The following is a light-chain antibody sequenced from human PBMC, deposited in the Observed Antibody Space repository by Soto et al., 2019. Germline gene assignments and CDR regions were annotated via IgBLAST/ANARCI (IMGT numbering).Light chain of an antibody. CDR3: QQYNSFSTWT. V-gene: IGKV1-5*03. CDR2: KAS. J-gene: IGKJ1*01. CDR1: QSISDR. Sequence: DIQMTQSPSTLSASVGDRVTITCRADQSISDRLAWYQQKPGKAPKLLIYKASTLESGIPSRFSGSGSGTEFTLTISSLQPDDFATYYCQQYNSFSTWTFGQGTRWIS.